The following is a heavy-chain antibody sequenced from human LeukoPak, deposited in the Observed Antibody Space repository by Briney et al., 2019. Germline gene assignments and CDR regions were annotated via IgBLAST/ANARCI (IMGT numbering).Heavy chain of an antibody. CDR1: GFTFSSYW. CDR3: AKTMVRGVSYYFDY. J-gene: IGHJ4*02. D-gene: IGHD3-10*01. V-gene: IGHV3-7*01. Sequence: PGGSLRLSCAASGFTFSSYWMSWVRQAPGKGLEWVANIKQDGSEKYYVDSVKGRFTISRDNAKNSLYLQMNSLRAEDTAVYYCAKTMVRGVSYYFDYWGQGTLVTVSS. CDR2: IKQDGSEK.